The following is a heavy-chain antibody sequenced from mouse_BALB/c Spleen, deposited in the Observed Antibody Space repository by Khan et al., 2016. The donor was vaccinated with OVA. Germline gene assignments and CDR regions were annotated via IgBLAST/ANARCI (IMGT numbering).Heavy chain of an antibody. D-gene: IGHD2-1*01. CDR1: GFNIKDYY. V-gene: IGHV14-1*02. J-gene: IGHJ3*01. CDR3: ARRGYDNYWFAY. Sequence: VQLKESGAELVRPGALVKLSCKASGFNIKDYYMLWVKQRPEQGLEWIGWLDPENGNTIYDPKFQGKASITADTSSNTAYLQLSSLTSEDTAVYYGARRGYDNYWFAYWGQGTLVTVSA. CDR2: LDPENGNT.